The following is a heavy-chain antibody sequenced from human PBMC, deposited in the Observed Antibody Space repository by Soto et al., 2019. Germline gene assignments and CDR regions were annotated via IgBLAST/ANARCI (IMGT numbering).Heavy chain of an antibody. CDR2: ISSGGSP. J-gene: IGHJ1*01. D-gene: IGHD2-21*01. V-gene: IGHV4-31*11. Sequence: VQLQESGPGLVKPSQTLSLTCDVSDESVTSPGNYWNWIRQRPDTGLEWIGYISSGGSPFYNPSRKSCVTISLDTSKNFISLTLRSVTAADTALYYCTLNHCAGGGCYDRDYWGRGTRVTVSS. CDR3: TLNHCAGGGCYDRDY. CDR1: DESVTSPGNY.